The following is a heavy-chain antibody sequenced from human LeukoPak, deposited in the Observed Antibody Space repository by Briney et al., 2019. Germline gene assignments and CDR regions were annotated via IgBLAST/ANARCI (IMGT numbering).Heavy chain of an antibody. D-gene: IGHD6-13*01. J-gene: IGHJ4*02. CDR3: ARDRAAAGSVDY. V-gene: IGHV4-38-2*02. Sequence: SETLSLTCAVSGYSLSSDYYWGWIRPPPGKGLEWIGSIYHSGSTYYNPSLKSRVTISVDTSKNQFSLKLSSVTAADTAVYYCARDRAAAGSVDYWGQGTLVTVSA. CDR1: GYSLSSDYY. CDR2: IYHSGST.